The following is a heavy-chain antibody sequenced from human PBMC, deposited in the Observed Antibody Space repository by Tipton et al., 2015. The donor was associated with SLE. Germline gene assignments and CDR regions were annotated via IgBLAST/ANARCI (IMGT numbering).Heavy chain of an antibody. J-gene: IGHJ2*01. V-gene: IGHV4-59*12. CDR2: IYYSGST. D-gene: IGHD2/OR15-2a*01. CDR1: GGSISSYY. Sequence: TLSLTCTVSGGSISSYYWSWIRQPPGKGLEWIGYIYYSGSTNYNPSLKSRVTISVDPAKNQFSLKLTSVTAADTAVYFCARDRCINSTCRWFFDPWGRGTLVTVSS. CDR3: ARDRCINSTCRWFFDP.